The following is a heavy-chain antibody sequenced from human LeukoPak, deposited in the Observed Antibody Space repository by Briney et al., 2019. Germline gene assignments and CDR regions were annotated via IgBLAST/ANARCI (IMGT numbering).Heavy chain of an antibody. D-gene: IGHD6-13*01. J-gene: IGHJ4*02. Sequence: SETLSLTCAVYGGSFSGYYWSWIRQPPGKGLEWIGYIYYSGSTNYNPSLKSRVTISVDTSKNQFSLKLSSVTAADTAVYYCARLAAAGTGSFDYWGQGTLVTVSS. CDR2: IYYSGST. CDR1: GGSFSGYY. CDR3: ARLAAAGTGSFDY. V-gene: IGHV4-59*01.